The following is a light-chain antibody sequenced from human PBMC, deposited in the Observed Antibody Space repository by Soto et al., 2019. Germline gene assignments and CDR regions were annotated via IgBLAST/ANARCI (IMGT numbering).Light chain of an antibody. CDR1: QSISSW. J-gene: IGKJ1*01. Sequence: DIQITQSPSTLSASVGDRVTITCRASQSISSWLAWYQHKPGKAPKLLIYKASSLESGVPSRFSGSGSGTEFTLSISSLQPDDFATYYCQQYNSYSWTFGQGTKVDI. CDR3: QQYNSYSWT. V-gene: IGKV1-5*03. CDR2: KAS.